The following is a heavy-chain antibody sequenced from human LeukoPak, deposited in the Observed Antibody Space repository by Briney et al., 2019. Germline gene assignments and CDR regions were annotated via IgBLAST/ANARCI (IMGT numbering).Heavy chain of an antibody. V-gene: IGHV4-34*01. CDR2: INHSGST. D-gene: IGHD1/OR15-1a*01. CDR3: GGFLPLKSKSEEKQGSNYYGMDV. Sequence: PSETLSLTCAVYGGSFSGYYWSWIRQPPGKGLEWIGEINHSGSTNYNPSLKSRVTIPVDTSKNQFSLKLSSVTAADTAVYYCGGFLPLKSKSEEKQGSNYYGMDVWGQGTTVTVSS. J-gene: IGHJ6*02. CDR1: GGSFSGYY.